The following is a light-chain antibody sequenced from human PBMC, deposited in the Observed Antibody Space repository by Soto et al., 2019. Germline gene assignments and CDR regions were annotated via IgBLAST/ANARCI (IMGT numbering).Light chain of an antibody. V-gene: IGKV3-15*01. J-gene: IGKJ1*01. CDR3: HQRQSWPRT. CDR2: AAS. CDR1: QNIGGN. Sequence: EIEMTQSPAALSVSPGQSVTLSCRSSQNIGGNLAWYQQRPGQSPRLLIYAASDRATGVPARFSGSGSGTEFTLTINSLQSEDFAVYYCHQRQSWPRTFGQGTKVDIK.